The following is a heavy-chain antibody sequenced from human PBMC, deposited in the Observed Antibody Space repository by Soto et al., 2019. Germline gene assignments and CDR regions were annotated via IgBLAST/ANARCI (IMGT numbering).Heavy chain of an antibody. CDR3: ATGGTYFDY. CDR2: IHTSGSP. V-gene: IGHV4-4*07. CDR1: GGSISSYY. Sequence: SETLSLTCTVSGGSISSYYCSWIRQAAGKGLEWIGRIHTSGSPNHNPSLKSRVTMSADTSKSQFSLKLTSVTAADTAVYYCATGGTYFDYWGQGTLVTVSS. J-gene: IGHJ4*02.